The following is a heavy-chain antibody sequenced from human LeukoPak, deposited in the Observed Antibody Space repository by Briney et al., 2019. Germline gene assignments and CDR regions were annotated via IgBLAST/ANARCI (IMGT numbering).Heavy chain of an antibody. V-gene: IGHV1-2*06. CDR2: INPNSGGT. CDR3: AREQRLAMDRNSDY. Sequence: ASVNVSCKASGYTFTGYYMHWVRQAPGQGLEWMGRINPNSGGTNYAQKFQGRVTMTRDTSISTAYMEPSRLRSDDTAVYYCAREQRLAMDRNSDYWGQGTLVTVSS. J-gene: IGHJ4*02. D-gene: IGHD5-18*01. CDR1: GYTFTGYY.